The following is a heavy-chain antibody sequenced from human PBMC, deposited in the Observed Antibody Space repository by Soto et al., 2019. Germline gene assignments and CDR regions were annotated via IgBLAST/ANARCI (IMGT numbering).Heavy chain of an antibody. CDR1: GGSFSGYY. J-gene: IGHJ4*02. CDR2: INHSGST. CDR3: ARGVPYYDFWSGYYPPHYYFDY. D-gene: IGHD3-3*01. V-gene: IGHV4-34*01. Sequence: SETLSLTCAVYGGSFSGYYWSWIRQPPGKGLEWIGEINHSGSTNYNPSLKSRVTISVDTSKNQFSLKLSSVTAADTAVYYCARGVPYYDFWSGYYPPHYYFDYWGQGTLVTVSS.